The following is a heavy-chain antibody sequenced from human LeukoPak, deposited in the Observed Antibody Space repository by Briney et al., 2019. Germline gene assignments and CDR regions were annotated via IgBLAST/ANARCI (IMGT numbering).Heavy chain of an antibody. V-gene: IGHV4-34*01. D-gene: IGHD2-2*02. CDR3: ARGILGYCSSTSCYTYYYYYMDV. J-gene: IGHJ6*03. CDR2: INHSGST. CDR1: GGSFSGYY. Sequence: SETLSLTCAVYGGSFSGYYWSWLRQPPGEGVEWIGEINHSGSTNYNPSLKSRVTISVDTSKNQFSLKLSSVTAADTAVYYCARGILGYCSSTSCYTYYYYYMDVWGKGTTVTVSS.